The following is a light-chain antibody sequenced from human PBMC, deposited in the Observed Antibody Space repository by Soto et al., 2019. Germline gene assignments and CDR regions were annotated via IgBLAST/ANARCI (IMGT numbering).Light chain of an antibody. CDR2: EGS. Sequence: QSALTQPASVSGSPGQSITISCTGTSSDVGSYNLVSWYQQHPGKAPKLMIYEGSKRPSGVSNRFSGSKSGNTASLTISGLQAEDEADYYCCSYAGSRRVFGTGTKLTV. CDR3: CSYAGSRRV. V-gene: IGLV2-23*01. CDR1: SSDVGSYNL. J-gene: IGLJ1*01.